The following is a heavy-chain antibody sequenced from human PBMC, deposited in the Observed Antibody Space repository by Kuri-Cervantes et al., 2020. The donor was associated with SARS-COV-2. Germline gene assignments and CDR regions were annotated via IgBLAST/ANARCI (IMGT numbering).Heavy chain of an antibody. J-gene: IGHJ4*02. CDR1: GYTFTSYG. Sequence: ASVKVSCKASGYTFTSYGISWVRQAPGQGLEWMGWISAYNGNTNYAQKLQGRVTMTTDTSTSTACMELSRLRSDDTAVYYCARVLGSSTSCYWDWGQGTLGTGSS. CDR2: ISAYNGNT. V-gene: IGHV1-18*01. CDR3: ARVLGSSTSCYWD. D-gene: IGHD2-2*01.